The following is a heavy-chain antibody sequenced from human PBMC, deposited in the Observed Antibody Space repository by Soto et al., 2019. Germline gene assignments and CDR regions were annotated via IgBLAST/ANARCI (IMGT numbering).Heavy chain of an antibody. CDR2: INAGNGNT. CDR3: ARHLSGHYDLWRGYAGYFDY. J-gene: IGHJ4*02. V-gene: IGHV1-3*01. D-gene: IGHD3-3*01. CDR1: GYTFTSYA. Sequence: RGSVKVSCKASGYTFTSYAMHWVRQAPGQRLEWMGWINAGNGNTKYSQKFQGRVTITRDTSASTAYMELSSVRSEDTAEYYCARHLSGHYDLWRGYAGYFDYWGQGTLAPVSS.